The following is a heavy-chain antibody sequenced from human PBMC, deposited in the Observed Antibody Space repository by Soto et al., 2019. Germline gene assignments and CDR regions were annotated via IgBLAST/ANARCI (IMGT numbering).Heavy chain of an antibody. CDR1: GYSFNPFW. CDR3: ARLHHITGHYNDAFDI. CDR2: IHPGDSDT. J-gene: IGHJ3*02. Sequence: GESLKISCKGSGYSFNPFWIGWVRQMPGKGLEWMGIIHPGDSDTRYSPSFQGQVTISADKSITTAYLQWSSLKASDTAMYYCARLHHITGHYNDAFDIWGQGTMVTVSS. V-gene: IGHV5-51*01. D-gene: IGHD3-9*01.